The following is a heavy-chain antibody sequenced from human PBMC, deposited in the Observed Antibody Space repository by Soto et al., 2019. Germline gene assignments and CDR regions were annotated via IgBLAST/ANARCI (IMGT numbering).Heavy chain of an antibody. J-gene: IGHJ5*02. D-gene: IGHD6-13*01. Sequence: VGSLRLSCAASGFTFSSYSMNWVRQAPGKGLEWVSYISSSSSTIYYADSVKGRFTISRDNAKNSLYLQMNSLRDEDTAVYYCARVYEYSSSWPHWFDPWGQGTLVTVSS. CDR1: GFTFSSYS. V-gene: IGHV3-48*02. CDR3: ARVYEYSSSWPHWFDP. CDR2: ISSSSSTI.